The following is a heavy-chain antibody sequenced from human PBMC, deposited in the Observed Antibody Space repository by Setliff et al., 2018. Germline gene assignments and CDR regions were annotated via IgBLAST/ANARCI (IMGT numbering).Heavy chain of an antibody. CDR1: GGSINNYH. CDR2: VGYNGNT. Sequence: SETLSLTCTVSGGSINNYHWNWIRQPPGKGLEWIGYVGYNGNTHYNPSLNSRVTMSVDTSKNQFSLKLTSVSAADTAVYYCARWGENSGRPDWRALDIWGQGTMVTVS. V-gene: IGHV4-59*01. D-gene: IGHD1-26*01. CDR3: ARWGENSGRPDWRALDI. J-gene: IGHJ3*02.